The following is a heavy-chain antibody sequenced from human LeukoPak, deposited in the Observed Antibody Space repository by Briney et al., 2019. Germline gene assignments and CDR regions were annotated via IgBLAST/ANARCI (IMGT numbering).Heavy chain of an antibody. V-gene: IGHV3-7*01. CDR2: IKQDGSEK. J-gene: IGHJ4*02. CDR1: GFTFSSYW. D-gene: IGHD6-13*01. CDR3: ARVHSSSWYYFDY. Sequence: GESLRLSCAASGFTFSSYWMGWVRQAPGKGLEWVANIKQDGSEKYYVDSVKGRFTISRDNSKNTLYLQMNSLRAEDTAVYYCARVHSSSWYYFDYWGQGTLVTVSS.